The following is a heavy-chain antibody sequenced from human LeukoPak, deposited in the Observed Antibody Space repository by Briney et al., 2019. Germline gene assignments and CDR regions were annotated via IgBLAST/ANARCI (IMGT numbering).Heavy chain of an antibody. Sequence: PGGSLRLSCAASGFTVSSNYMSWVRQAPGKGLEWVSVIYSGGSTYYADSVKGRFTISRDNSKNTLYLQMNSLRAEDTAVYYCARDLVVVAATSSAFDIWGQGTMVTVSS. J-gene: IGHJ3*02. CDR3: ARDLVVVAATSSAFDI. D-gene: IGHD2-15*01. CDR1: GFTVSSNY. V-gene: IGHV3-53*01. CDR2: IYSGGST.